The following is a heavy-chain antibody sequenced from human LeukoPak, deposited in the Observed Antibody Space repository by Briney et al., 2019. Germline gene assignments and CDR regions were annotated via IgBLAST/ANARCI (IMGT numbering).Heavy chain of an antibody. CDR1: GYTFTSYA. CDR3: ARVYSSSWYGYFDY. CDR2: INAGNGNT. V-gene: IGHV1-3*01. J-gene: IGHJ4*02. D-gene: IGHD6-13*01. Sequence: ASVKVSCKASGYTFTSYAMHWVRQAPGQRREWMGWINAGNGNTKYSQKFQGRVTITRDTSASTAYMELSSLRSEDTAVYYCARVYSSSWYGYFDYWGQGTLVTVSS.